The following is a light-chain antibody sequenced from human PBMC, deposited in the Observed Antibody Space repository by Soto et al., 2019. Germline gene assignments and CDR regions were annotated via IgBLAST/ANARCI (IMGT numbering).Light chain of an antibody. Sequence: QMTQSPSSVSASVGDRVTITCRASQGISSWLAWYQQKPGKAPKLLIYEASSLESGVPSRFSGSGSGTDFTLPISGLQPNDFATYYCQQYNTYSRTFGQGTKVDIK. CDR3: QQYNTYSRT. J-gene: IGKJ1*01. CDR1: QGISSW. CDR2: EAS. V-gene: IGKV1-5*01.